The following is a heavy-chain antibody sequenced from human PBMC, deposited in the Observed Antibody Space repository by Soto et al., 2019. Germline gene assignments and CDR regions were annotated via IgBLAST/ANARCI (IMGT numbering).Heavy chain of an antibody. CDR1: GGSISSYY. D-gene: IGHD4-17*01. Sequence: SETLSLTCTVSGGSISSYYWSWIRQPPGKGLEWIGYIYYSGSTNYNPSLKSRVTISVDTSKNQFSLKLSSVTAADTAVYYCARVHDYGVLFDFWGQGAQVTVSS. CDR2: IYYSGST. V-gene: IGHV4-59*01. J-gene: IGHJ4*02. CDR3: ARVHDYGVLFDF.